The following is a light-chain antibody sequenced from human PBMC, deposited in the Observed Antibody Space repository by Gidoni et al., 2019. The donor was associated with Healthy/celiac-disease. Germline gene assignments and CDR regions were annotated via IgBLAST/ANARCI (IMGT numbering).Light chain of an antibody. CDR1: QSVSSY. CDR2: DAS. Sequence: EIVLTQSPATMPLSPGERATLSCRASQSVSSYLAWYQQKPGQAPRLLIYDASNRATGIPARFSGSGSGTDFTLTISSLEPEDFAVYYCQQRSNWGLTFGGXTKVEIK. V-gene: IGKV3-11*01. CDR3: QQRSNWGLT. J-gene: IGKJ4*01.